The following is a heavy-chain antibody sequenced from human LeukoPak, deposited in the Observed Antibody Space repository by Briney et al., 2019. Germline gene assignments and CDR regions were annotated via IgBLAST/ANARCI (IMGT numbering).Heavy chain of an antibody. Sequence: GASVKVSCKASGYTFTGYYMHWVRQAPGQGLEWMGWISAYNGNTNYAQKLQGRVTMTTDTSTSTAYMELRSLRSDDTAVYYCARGRYGDSTPLFFQHWGQGTLVTVSS. V-gene: IGHV1-18*04. CDR2: ISAYNGNT. J-gene: IGHJ1*01. CDR1: GYTFTGYY. CDR3: ARGRYGDSTPLFFQH. D-gene: IGHD4-17*01.